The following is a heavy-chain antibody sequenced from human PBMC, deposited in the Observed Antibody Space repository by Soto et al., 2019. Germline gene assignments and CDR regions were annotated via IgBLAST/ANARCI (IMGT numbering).Heavy chain of an antibody. CDR2: IYYSGST. V-gene: IGHV4-59*08. Sequence: SETLSLTCTVSGGSISSYYWSWIRQPPGKGLEWIGYIYYSGSTNYNPSLKSRVTISVDTSKNQFSLKLSSVTAADTAVYYCARRYGDYDYYGMDVWGQGTTVTVSS. J-gene: IGHJ6*02. CDR1: GGSISSYY. D-gene: IGHD4-17*01. CDR3: ARRYGDYDYYGMDV.